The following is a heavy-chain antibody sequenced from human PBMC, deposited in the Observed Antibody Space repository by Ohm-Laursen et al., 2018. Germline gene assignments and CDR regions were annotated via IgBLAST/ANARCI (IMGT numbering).Heavy chain of an antibody. CDR3: AKAPDSNYASYYYYGMDV. CDR2: ISNSGSNT. Sequence: SLRLSCAAPGFTFRDYYVTWIRQAPGKGLEWVSHISNSGSNTYYADSVKGRFTISRDNAKNSLYLQMNSLRAEDTALYYCAKAPDSNYASYYYYGMDVWGQGTTATVSS. J-gene: IGHJ6*02. V-gene: IGHV3-11*01. CDR1: GFTFRDYY. D-gene: IGHD4-11*01.